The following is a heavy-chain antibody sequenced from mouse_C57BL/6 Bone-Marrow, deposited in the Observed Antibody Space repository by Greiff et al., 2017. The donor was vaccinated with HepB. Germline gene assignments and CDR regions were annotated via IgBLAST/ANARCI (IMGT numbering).Heavy chain of an antibody. CDR3: AREGMAGAF. CDR2: ISDGGSYT. V-gene: IGHV5-4*01. CDR1: GFTFSSYA. J-gene: IGHJ3*01. Sequence: EVQVVESGGGLVKPGGSLKLSCAASGFTFSSYAMSWVRQTPEKRLEWVATISDGGSYTYYPDNVKGRFTISRDNAKNNLYLQMSHLKSEDTAMYYCAREGMAGAFRGQGTLVTVSA.